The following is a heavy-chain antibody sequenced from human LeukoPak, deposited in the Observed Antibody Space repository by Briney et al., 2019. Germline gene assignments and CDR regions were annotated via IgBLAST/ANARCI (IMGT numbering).Heavy chain of an antibody. CDR3: ARDRYSSWYAFDI. CDR2: ISSSSSYI. D-gene: IGHD6-13*01. J-gene: IGHJ3*02. CDR1: GFTFSSYS. Sequence: GGSLRLSCAASGFTFSSYSMNWVRQAPGKGLEWVSSISSSSSYIYYADSVKGRFTISRDNAKNSLYLQMNSLRAEDTAVYYCARDRYSSWYAFDIWGQGTMVTASS. V-gene: IGHV3-21*01.